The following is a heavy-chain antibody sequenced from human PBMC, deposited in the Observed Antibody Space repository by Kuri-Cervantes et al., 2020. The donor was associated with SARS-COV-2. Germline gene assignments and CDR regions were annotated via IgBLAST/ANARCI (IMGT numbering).Heavy chain of an antibody. V-gene: IGHV1-69*13. Sequence: SVKVSCKASGYTFTSYGISWVRQAPGQGLEWMGGIIPNFGTANYAQKFQGRVTITADESTSTAYMELSSLRSEDTAVYYCAAPYYYGSGSYATYYYYYGMDVWGQGTTVTVSS. CDR3: AAPYYYGSGSYATYYYYYGMDV. CDR1: GYTFTSYG. D-gene: IGHD3-10*01. CDR2: IIPNFGTA. J-gene: IGHJ6*02.